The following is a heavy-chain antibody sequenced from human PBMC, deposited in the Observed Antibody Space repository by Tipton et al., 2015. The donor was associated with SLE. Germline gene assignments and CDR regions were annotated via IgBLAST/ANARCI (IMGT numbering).Heavy chain of an antibody. CDR1: GGSSSGYY. D-gene: IGHD3-16*02. CDR3: ARGRVDYIRGTYRPSSFDY. Sequence: ILSLTCAVNGGSSSGYYWSWIRQSPGKALEWIGDIHDSGSSNYNPSLKSRVSISVDTSKNQISLKLNSVTAADTAVYYCARGRVDYIRGTYRPSSFDYWGQGTQVTVSS. CDR2: IHDSGSS. J-gene: IGHJ4*02. V-gene: IGHV4-34*01.